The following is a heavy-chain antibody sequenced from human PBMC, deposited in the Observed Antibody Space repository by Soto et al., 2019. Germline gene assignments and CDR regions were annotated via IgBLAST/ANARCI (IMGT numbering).Heavy chain of an antibody. V-gene: IGHV1-69-2*01. J-gene: IGHJ6*02. CDR2: VNSEDDGET. D-gene: IGHD3-3*01. CDR1: GYTFTEYY. Sequence: ASVKVSCKVSGYTFTEYYVHWVQQAPGKGLQWMGLVNSEDDGETIYAEQFQGRFTITADKSTSTAYMGLSSLRSEDTAVYHCARGYDFWSGYYLFYYYYYGMDVWGQGTTVTVSS. CDR3: ARGYDFWSGYYLFYYYYYGMDV.